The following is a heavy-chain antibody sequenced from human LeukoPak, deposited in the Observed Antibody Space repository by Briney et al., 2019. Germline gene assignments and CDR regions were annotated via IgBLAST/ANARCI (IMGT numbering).Heavy chain of an antibody. D-gene: IGHD3-10*01. CDR2: INPNSGGT. CDR3: ARHKGITMVRGAKEVDGMDV. J-gene: IGHJ6*02. V-gene: IGHV1-2*04. Sequence: ASVKVSCKASGYTFTGYYMHWVRQAPGQGLEWMGWINPNSGGTNYAQKFQGWVTMTRDTSISTAYMELSRLRSDDTAVYYCARHKGITMVRGAKEVDGMDVWGQGTTVTVSS. CDR1: GYTFTGYY.